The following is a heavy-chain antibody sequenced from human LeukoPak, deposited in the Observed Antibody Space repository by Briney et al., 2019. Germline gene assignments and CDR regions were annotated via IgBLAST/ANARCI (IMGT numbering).Heavy chain of an antibody. J-gene: IGHJ4*02. V-gene: IGHV3-30*04. Sequence: PGGSLRLSCAASGFTFSSYAMHWVCQAPGKGLEWVAVISYDGSNKYYADSVKGRFTISRDNSKNTLYLQMNSLRAEDTAVYYCARDPLGTRPGFDYWGQGTLVTVSS. D-gene: IGHD1-1*01. CDR2: ISYDGSNK. CDR3: ARDPLGTRPGFDY. CDR1: GFTFSSYA.